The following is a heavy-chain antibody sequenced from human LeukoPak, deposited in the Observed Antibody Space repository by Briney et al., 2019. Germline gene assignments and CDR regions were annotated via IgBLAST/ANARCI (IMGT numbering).Heavy chain of an antibody. Sequence: GGSLRLSCAASGFTFSSYAMSWVRQAPGKGLEWVSYISSSSSTIYYADSVKGRFTISRDNAKNSLYLQMNSLRAEDTAVYYCALPAGGSSGYNDYWGQGTLVTVSS. J-gene: IGHJ4*02. CDR2: ISSSSSTI. CDR3: ALPAGGSSGYNDY. CDR1: GFTFSSYA. D-gene: IGHD3-22*01. V-gene: IGHV3-48*04.